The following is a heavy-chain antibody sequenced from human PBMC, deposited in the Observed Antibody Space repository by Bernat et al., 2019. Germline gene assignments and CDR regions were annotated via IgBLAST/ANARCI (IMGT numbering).Heavy chain of an antibody. J-gene: IGHJ6*02. CDR3: ARQGSFQVPAAIWELWFDYYGMDV. CDR1: GGSISSSSYY. CDR2: IYYSGST. Sequence: QLQLQESGPGLVKPSETLSLTCTVSGGSISSSSYYWGWIRQPPGKGLEWIGSIYYSGSTYYNPSLKSRVTISVDTSKNQFSLTLSSVTAADTAVYYCARQGSFQVPAAIWELWFDYYGMDVWGQGTTVTVSS. V-gene: IGHV4-39*01. D-gene: IGHD2-2*01.